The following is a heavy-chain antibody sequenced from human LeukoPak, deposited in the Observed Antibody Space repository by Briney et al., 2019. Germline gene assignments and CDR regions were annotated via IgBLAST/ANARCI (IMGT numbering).Heavy chain of an antibody. V-gene: IGHV3-23*01. CDR2: ISGSGGST. D-gene: IGHD6-6*01. Sequence: GGSLRLSCAASGFTFSSYTMSWVRQAPGKGLEWVSAISGSGGSTYYADSVKGRFTISRDNSKNTLYLQMNSLRAEDTAVYYCAKDLVGYSSSSLALDIWGQGTMVTVSS. CDR3: AKDLVGYSSSSLALDI. CDR1: GFTFSSYT. J-gene: IGHJ3*02.